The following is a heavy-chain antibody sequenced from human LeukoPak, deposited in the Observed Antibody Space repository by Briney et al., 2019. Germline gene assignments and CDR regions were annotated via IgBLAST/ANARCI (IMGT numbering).Heavy chain of an antibody. CDR2: IYRRGST. D-gene: IGHD7-27*01. CDR1: GGSISSGSYS. V-gene: IGHV4-30-2*01. Sequence: SETLSLTCAVSGGSISSGSYSCSWSRQPRGKGLGWIGYIYRRGSTSYNPSLTSRVILSLDKSANQFSLNLSSVPAADTAVYYCARSSPRAMGNYLDFWGQGTLVTVSS. J-gene: IGHJ4*02. CDR3: ARSSPRAMGNYLDF.